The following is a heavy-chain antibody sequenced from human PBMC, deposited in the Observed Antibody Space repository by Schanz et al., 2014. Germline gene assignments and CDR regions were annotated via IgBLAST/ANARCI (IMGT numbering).Heavy chain of an antibody. CDR3: ARDSDVSKYNLFDF. Sequence: QVQLVQSGSELKKPGASVKVSCKASGYTFTGYSMHWVRQAPGQGLEWMGRINPNSGGTNYAQKFQGRVTMTRDTSISTVYMELTRLTFDDTAIYYCARDSDVSKYNLFDFWGQGTLVTVSS. J-gene: IGHJ5*01. CDR1: GYTFTGYS. V-gene: IGHV1-2*06. CDR2: INPNSGGT.